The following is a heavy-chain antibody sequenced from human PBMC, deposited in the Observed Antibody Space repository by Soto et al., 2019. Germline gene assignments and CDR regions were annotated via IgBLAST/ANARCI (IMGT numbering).Heavy chain of an antibody. V-gene: IGHV3-7*05. J-gene: IGHJ6*02. CDR3: AREGAGGYYEGLDV. Sequence: GGSLRLSCAASGFTFNNYWLSWVLQAPGKGLEWVANMRQDGSERFYVGSVKGRFTISRDNAKNSLHLQMNSLRVEDTAVYYCAREGAGGYYEGLDVWGPGTTVTVS. CDR1: GFTFNNYW. D-gene: IGHD3-3*01. CDR2: MRQDGSER.